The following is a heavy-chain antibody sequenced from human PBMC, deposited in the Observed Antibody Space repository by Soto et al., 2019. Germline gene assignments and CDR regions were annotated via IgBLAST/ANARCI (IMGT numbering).Heavy chain of an antibody. CDR1: GGTFSNYP. Sequence: QVQLVQSGAEVRKPGSSVKVSCKASGGTFSNYPISWVRQAPGQGLEWMGGIIPIFGTVNYAQKFQGRVTITADESTSTAYMELSSVRSEDTAVYYCARGNHRWLQLWYFDLWGRGTLVTVSS. J-gene: IGHJ2*01. V-gene: IGHV1-69*12. CDR3: ARGNHRWLQLWYFDL. D-gene: IGHD5-12*01. CDR2: IIPIFGTV.